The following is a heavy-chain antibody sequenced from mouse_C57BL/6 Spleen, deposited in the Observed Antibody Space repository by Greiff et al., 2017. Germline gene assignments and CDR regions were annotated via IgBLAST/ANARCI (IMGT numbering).Heavy chain of an antibody. Sequence: VQLQQPGAELVRPGSSVKLSCKASGYTFTSYWMHWVKQRPIQGLEWIGNIDPSDSETHYNQKFKDKATLTVDKSSSTAYMQLSSLTSEDSAVYYCARDLYSNYYFDYWGQGTTLTVSS. CDR2: IDPSDSET. CDR3: ARDLYSNYYFDY. V-gene: IGHV1-52*01. CDR1: GYTFTSYW. J-gene: IGHJ2*01. D-gene: IGHD2-5*01.